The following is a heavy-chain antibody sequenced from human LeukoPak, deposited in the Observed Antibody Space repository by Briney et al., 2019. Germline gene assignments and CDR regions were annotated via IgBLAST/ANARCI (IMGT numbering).Heavy chain of an antibody. CDR1: GYTFTGYQ. J-gene: IGHJ3*02. CDR2: INPDSGGT. Sequence: ASVKVSCKASGYTFTGYQMHWVRQAPGQGLEWMGWINPDSGGTNYAQKFQGRVTMTRDTSISTAYMELSRLRSDDTAVYFCARGVSPDAFYIWGQGTMVTVSS. D-gene: IGHD6-13*01. V-gene: IGHV1-2*02. CDR3: ARGVSPDAFYI.